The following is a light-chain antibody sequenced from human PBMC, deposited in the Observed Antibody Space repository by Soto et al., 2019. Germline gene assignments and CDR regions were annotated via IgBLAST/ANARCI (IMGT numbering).Light chain of an antibody. J-gene: IGLJ2*01. Sequence: QSVLTQPPSVCGAPGERVTISCTGSSSNIGAGYDVHWYRQLPGTAPKLLIYGNSNRPSGVPDRFSGSKSGTSASLAINGLQAEDEADYYRQSYDSSMSGVVFGGGTKFTVL. CDR2: GNS. V-gene: IGLV1-40*01. CDR3: QSYDSSMSGVV. CDR1: SSNIGAGYD.